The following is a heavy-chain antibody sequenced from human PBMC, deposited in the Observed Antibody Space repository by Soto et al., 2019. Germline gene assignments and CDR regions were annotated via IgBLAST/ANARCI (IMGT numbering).Heavy chain of an antibody. CDR2: IYYSGST. D-gene: IGHD2-15*01. J-gene: IGHJ4*02. CDR3: ARRYGGTFDY. V-gene: IGHV4-59*08. Sequence: QVQLQESGPGLVKPSETLSLTCTVSGGSISSYYWSWIRQPPGKGLEWIGYIYYSGSTNYNPSLKRRVPISVDTSKNQFSLKLSSVTAADTDVYYCARRYGGTFDYWGQGTLVTVSS. CDR1: GGSISSYY.